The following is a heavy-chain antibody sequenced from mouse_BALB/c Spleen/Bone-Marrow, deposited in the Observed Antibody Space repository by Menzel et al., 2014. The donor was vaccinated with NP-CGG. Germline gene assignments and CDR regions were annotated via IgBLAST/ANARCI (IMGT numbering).Heavy chain of an antibody. CDR3: ARHGYYGSRAMDY. CDR1: GFTFSSYT. Sequence: EVKLMESGGGLVQPGGSLKLPCAASGFTFSSYTMSWVRQTPEKRLEWVAYISNGGGSTYYPDTVKGRFTISRDNAKNTLYLQMSSLKSEDTAMYYCARHGYYGSRAMDYWGQGTSVTVSS. J-gene: IGHJ4*01. D-gene: IGHD1-1*01. CDR2: ISNGGGST. V-gene: IGHV5-12-2*01.